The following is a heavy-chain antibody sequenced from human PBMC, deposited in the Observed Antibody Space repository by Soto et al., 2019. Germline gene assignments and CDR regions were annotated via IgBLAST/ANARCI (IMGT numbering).Heavy chain of an antibody. CDR1: GFTFSSYA. CDR3: AKGDDILTGYYPNYYYYGMDV. CDR2: ISGSGGST. V-gene: IGHV3-23*01. J-gene: IGHJ6*02. D-gene: IGHD3-9*01. Sequence: GGSLRLSCAASGFTFSSYAMSWVRQAPGKGLEWVSAISGSGGSTYYADSVKGRFTISRDNSKNTLYLQMDSLRAEDTAVYYCAKGDDILTGYYPNYYYYGMDVWGQGTTVTVSS.